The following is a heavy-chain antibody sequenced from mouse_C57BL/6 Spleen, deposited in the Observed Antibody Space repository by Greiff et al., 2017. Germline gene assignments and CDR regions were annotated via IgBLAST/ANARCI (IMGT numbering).Heavy chain of an antibody. CDR2: INPSSGYT. Sequence: VQLQQSGAELAKPGASVKLSCKASGYTFTSYWMPWVKQRPGQGLEWIGYINPSSGYTKYNQKFKDKATLTADKSSSTDYMQMSSLTYEDSAVYYCARSETAQATAWFADWGQGTLVTVSA. J-gene: IGHJ3*01. CDR1: GYTFTSYW. D-gene: IGHD3-2*02. CDR3: ARSETAQATAWFAD. V-gene: IGHV1-7*01.